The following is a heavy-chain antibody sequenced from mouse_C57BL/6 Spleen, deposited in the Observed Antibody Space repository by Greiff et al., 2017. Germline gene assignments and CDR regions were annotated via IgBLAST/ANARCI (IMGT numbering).Heavy chain of an antibody. CDR1: GYAFSSSW. J-gene: IGHJ4*01. V-gene: IGHV1-82*01. D-gene: IGHD1-1*01. Sequence: VQLQQSGPELVKPGASVKISCEASGYAFSSSWMNWVKQRPGKGLEWIGRIYPGDGDTNYNGKFKGKATLTADKSSSTAYMQLSSLTSEDSAVYFCARKIFTTDAMDYWGQETSVTVSS. CDR3: ARKIFTTDAMDY. CDR2: IYPGDGDT.